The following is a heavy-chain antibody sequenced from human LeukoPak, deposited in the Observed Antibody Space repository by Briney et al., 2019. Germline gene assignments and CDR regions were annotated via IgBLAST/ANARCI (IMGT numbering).Heavy chain of an antibody. CDR1: GGSISSGGYS. CDR3: ARDPYYYGSGSYYNRSYIYYYYGMDV. CDR2: IYHSGST. Sequence: SETLSLTCAVSGGSISSGGYSWSWIRQPPGKGLEWIGYIYHSGSTYYNPSLKSRVTISVDTSKNQFSLKLSSVTAADTAVYYCARDPYYYGSGSYYNRSYIYYYYGMDVWGQGTTVTVSS. V-gene: IGHV4-30-2*01. J-gene: IGHJ6*02. D-gene: IGHD3-10*01.